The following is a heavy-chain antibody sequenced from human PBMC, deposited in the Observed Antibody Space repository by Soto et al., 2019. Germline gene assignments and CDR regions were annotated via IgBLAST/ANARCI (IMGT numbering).Heavy chain of an antibody. CDR3: ARDPVACTYFDY. D-gene: IGHD6-19*01. V-gene: IGHV1-18*01. J-gene: IGHJ4*02. CDR1: GYTFTTYG. Sequence: QVQLVQSGAEVKKPGASVKVSCKASGYTFTTYGISWVRQAPGQGLEWMGWINAYNGNTNYAQKFQGRVTMTTHTVTSTAYMELRSLRSDDTAVYYCARDPVACTYFDYWGQGTLVTVSS. CDR2: INAYNGNT.